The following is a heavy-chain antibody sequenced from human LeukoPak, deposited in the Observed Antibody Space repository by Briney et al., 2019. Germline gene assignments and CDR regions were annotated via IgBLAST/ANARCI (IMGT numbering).Heavy chain of an antibody. CDR3: ARHDHGGSWYENYYYYYGMDV. V-gene: IGHV4-39*01. Sequence: SETLSLTCTVSGGPISSSSYYRGWIRQPPGKGLEWIGSIYYSGSTYYNPSLKSRVTISVDTSKNQFSLKLSSVTAADTAVYYFARHDHGGSWYENYYYYYGMDVWGQGTTVTVSS. CDR1: GGPISSSSYY. D-gene: IGHD6-13*01. CDR2: IYYSGST. J-gene: IGHJ6*02.